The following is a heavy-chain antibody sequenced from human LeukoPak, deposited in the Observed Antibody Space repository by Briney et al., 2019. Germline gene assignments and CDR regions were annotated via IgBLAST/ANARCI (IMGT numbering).Heavy chain of an antibody. V-gene: IGHV3-74*03. D-gene: IGHD5-12*01. CDR2: INSDGSSI. CDR1: GFTFSSYW. Sequence: GGSLRLSCAASGFTFSSYWMNWVRQAPGKGLVWVSRINSDGSSITYADSVKGRFTISRDNAKNTLYLQMNSLRVEDTAVYYCAREGRVSGYDFDCWGQGTLVTVSS. CDR3: AREGRVSGYDFDC. J-gene: IGHJ4*02.